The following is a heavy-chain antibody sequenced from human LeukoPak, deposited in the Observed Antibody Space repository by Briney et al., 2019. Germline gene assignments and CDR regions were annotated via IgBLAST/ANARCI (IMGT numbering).Heavy chain of an antibody. CDR2: ISYDGSNK. Sequence: GRSLRLSCAASGFTFSSYAMHWVRQAPGKGLEWVAVISYDGSNKYYADSVKGRFTISRDNSKNTLYLQMNSLRAEDTALYYCAPLQLPFDSWGQGTLVTVSS. D-gene: IGHD5-18*01. CDR3: APLQLPFDS. V-gene: IGHV3-30-3*01. J-gene: IGHJ4*02. CDR1: GFTFSSYA.